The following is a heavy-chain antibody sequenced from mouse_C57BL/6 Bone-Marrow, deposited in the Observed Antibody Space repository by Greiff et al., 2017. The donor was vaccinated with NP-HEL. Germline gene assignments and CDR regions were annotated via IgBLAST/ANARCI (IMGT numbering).Heavy chain of an antibody. CDR2: IYPRSGNT. V-gene: IGHV1-81*01. CDR1: GYTFTSYG. CDR3: ARLPRRYFDV. D-gene: IGHD5-5*01. J-gene: IGHJ1*03. Sequence: QVQLQQSGAELARPGASVKLSCKASGYTFTSYGISWVKQRTGQGLEWIGEIYPRSGNTYYNEKFKGKATLTADKSSSTAYMELRSLTSEDSAVYFCARLPRRYFDVWGTGTTVTVSS.